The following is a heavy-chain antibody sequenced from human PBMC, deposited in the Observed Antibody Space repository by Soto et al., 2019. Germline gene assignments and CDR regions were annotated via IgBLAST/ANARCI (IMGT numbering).Heavy chain of an antibody. J-gene: IGHJ5*02. CDR3: ARDSGYYGSEIYPGWFDP. Sequence: GSLRLSCAASGFTFSSYEMNWVRQAPGKGLEWVSYISSSGSTIYYADSVKGRFTISRDNAKNSLYLQMNSLRAEDTAVYYCARDSGYYGSEIYPGWFDPWGQGTLVTVSS. CDR1: GFTFSSYE. CDR2: ISSSGSTI. D-gene: IGHD3-10*01. V-gene: IGHV3-48*03.